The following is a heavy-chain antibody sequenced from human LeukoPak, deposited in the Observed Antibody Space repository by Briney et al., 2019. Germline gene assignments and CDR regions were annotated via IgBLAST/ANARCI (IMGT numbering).Heavy chain of an antibody. D-gene: IGHD4-17*01. CDR1: GGSVSSGSYY. CDR2: IYYSGST. CDR3: AGSGPTVTTFFG. J-gene: IGHJ4*02. V-gene: IGHV4-61*01. Sequence: SETLSLTCTVSGGSVSSGSYYWSWIRQPPGKGLEWIGYIYYSGSTNYNPSLKSRVTISVDTSKNQFSLKLSSVTAADTAVYYCAGSGPTVTTFFGWGQGTLVTVSS.